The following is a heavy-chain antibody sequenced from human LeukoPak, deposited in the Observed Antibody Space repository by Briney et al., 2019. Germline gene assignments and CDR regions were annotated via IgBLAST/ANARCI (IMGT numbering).Heavy chain of an antibody. CDR2: ISGSSGLT. D-gene: IGHD4-17*01. CDR1: GFTFSNHA. CDR3: ARRGESTTYGDYRFDY. V-gene: IGHV3-23*01. Sequence: GGSLRLSCAASGFTFSNHAMSWVRQAPGRGLEWVSAISGSSGLTYYADSVKGRFTISRDNSKNTLFLQMNSLRAEDTAVYYCARRGESTTYGDYRFDYWGQGTLVTVSS. J-gene: IGHJ4*02.